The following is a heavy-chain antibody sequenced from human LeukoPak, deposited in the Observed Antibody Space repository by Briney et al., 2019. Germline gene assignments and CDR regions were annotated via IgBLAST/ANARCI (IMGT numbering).Heavy chain of an antibody. CDR2: ISYGGNDK. Sequence: GGSLRLSCAAPGFTFSNYAMHWVRQAPGKGLEWVAIISYGGNDKYYTDSVKGRFTISRDKSKNTLYLQMNSLRAEDTAVYYCARDRDTAMGLWGQGTLVTVSS. CDR3: ARDRDTAMGL. CDR1: GFTFSNYA. V-gene: IGHV3-30-3*01. D-gene: IGHD5-18*01. J-gene: IGHJ4*02.